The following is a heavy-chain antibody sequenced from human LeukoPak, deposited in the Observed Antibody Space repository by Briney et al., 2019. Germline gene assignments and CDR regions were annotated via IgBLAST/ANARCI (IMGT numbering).Heavy chain of an antibody. Sequence: GGSLRLSCAASGFTFSNYGMHWVRQAAGKGLEWVSSISSSSSYIYYADSVKGRFTISRDNAKNSLYLQMNSLRAEDTAVYYCAGKLEYSTIQHWGQGTLVTVSS. J-gene: IGHJ1*01. CDR3: AGKLEYSTIQH. CDR2: ISSSSSYI. CDR1: GFTFSNYG. V-gene: IGHV3-21*01. D-gene: IGHD6-6*01.